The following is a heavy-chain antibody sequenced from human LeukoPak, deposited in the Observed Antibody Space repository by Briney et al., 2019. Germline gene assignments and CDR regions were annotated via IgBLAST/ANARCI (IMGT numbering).Heavy chain of an antibody. V-gene: IGHV4-31*03. Sequence: PSETLSLTCSVSGGSISSIVHFWDWIRQPPGKGLEWIGYIHYSGSTYYNPSLKSRVTISVDTSKNQVSLNLTSVTAADTAVYYCARYVFSYSSSPFETKWGQGTLVTVSS. J-gene: IGHJ4*02. D-gene: IGHD6-6*01. CDR3: ARYVFSYSSSPFETK. CDR2: IHYSGST. CDR1: GGSISSIVHF.